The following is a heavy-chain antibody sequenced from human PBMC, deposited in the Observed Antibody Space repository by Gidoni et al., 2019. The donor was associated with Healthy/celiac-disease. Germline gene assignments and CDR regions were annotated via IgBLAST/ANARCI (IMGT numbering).Heavy chain of an antibody. Sequence: QLQLQESGPGLVKPSETLSLTCTVSGGSLSSSSYYWGWIRQPPGKGLEWLGRIYYSGSTYYNPSLKSRVTISVDTSKNQFSLKLSSVTAADTAVYYCARGGGPIVVVPAASYWGQGTLVTVSS. CDR1: GGSLSSSSYY. CDR2: IYYSGST. V-gene: IGHV4-39*07. CDR3: ARGGGPIVVVPAASY. J-gene: IGHJ4*02. D-gene: IGHD2-2*01.